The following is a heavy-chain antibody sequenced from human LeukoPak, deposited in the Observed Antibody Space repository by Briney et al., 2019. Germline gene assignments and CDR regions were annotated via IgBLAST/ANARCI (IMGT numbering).Heavy chain of an antibody. D-gene: IGHD3-22*01. J-gene: IGHJ4*02. CDR3: ARYDSSGYYARFDY. CDR2: INHSGST. CDR1: GGSFSGYY. V-gene: IGHV4-34*01. Sequence: SETLSLTCAVYGGSFSGYYWSWIRQPPGKGLEWIGEINHSGSTNYNPSLKSRVTISVDTSKNQFSLKLSSVTAADTAVYYCARYDSSGYYARFDYWGQGTLVTVSS.